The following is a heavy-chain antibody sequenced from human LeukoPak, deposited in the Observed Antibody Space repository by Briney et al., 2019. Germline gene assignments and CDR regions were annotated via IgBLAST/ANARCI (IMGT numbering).Heavy chain of an antibody. V-gene: IGHV1-2*06. CDR1: GYTFTGYY. Sequence: ASVKVSCKASGYTFTGYYMHWVRQAPGQGLEWMGRINPNSGGTNYAQKFQGRVTMTRDTSISTAYMELSRLRSDDTAVYYCARDPFTYYDFWSGYRDYWSQGTLVTVSS. D-gene: IGHD3-3*01. J-gene: IGHJ4*02. CDR2: INPNSGGT. CDR3: ARDPFTYYDFWSGYRDY.